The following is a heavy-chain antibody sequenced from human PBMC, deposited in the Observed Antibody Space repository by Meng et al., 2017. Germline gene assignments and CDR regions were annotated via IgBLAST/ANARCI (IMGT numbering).Heavy chain of an antibody. CDR1: GGSFSGYY. V-gene: IGHV4-34*01. D-gene: IGHD6-6*01. J-gene: IGHJ4*02. CDR2: INHSGST. Sequence: QVQRQQWGAVLLKPSETLSLTCAVYGGSFSGYYWSWIRQPPGKGLEWIGEINHSGSTNYNPSLKSRVTISVDTSKNQFSLKLSSVTAADTAVYYCARRGIAARPFYYWGQGTLVTGSS. CDR3: ARRGIAARPFYY.